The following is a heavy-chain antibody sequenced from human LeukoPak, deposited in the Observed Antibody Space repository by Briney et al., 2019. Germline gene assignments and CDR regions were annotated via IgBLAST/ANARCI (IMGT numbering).Heavy chain of an antibody. V-gene: IGHV4-34*01. D-gene: IGHD3-22*01. CDR1: GGSFSGYY. CDR2: INHSGTT. CDR3: ARTRTDDSSGSINVGVPHYYYGMDV. Sequence: SETLSLTCAVYGGSFSGYYWSWIRQPPGEGLEWIGEINHSGTTNFNPSLKSRVTISVDTSKNQFSLKLSSVTAADTAVYYCARTRTDDSSGSINVGVPHYYYGMDVWGQGTTVTVSS. J-gene: IGHJ6*02.